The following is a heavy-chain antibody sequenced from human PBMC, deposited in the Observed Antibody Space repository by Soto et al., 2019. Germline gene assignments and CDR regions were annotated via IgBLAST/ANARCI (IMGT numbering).Heavy chain of an antibody. Sequence: QVQLVQSGAEVKKPGASVKVSYKASGYTFTGYYMHWVRQAPGQGLEWMGWINPNSGGTNYAQKFQGRVTMTRDTSISTAYMELSRLRSDDTAVYYCARDGSWYSSSWYGGEYYYYYGMDVWGQGTTVTVSS. J-gene: IGHJ6*02. CDR1: GYTFTGYY. CDR3: ARDGSWYSSSWYGGEYYYYYGMDV. D-gene: IGHD6-13*01. CDR2: INPNSGGT. V-gene: IGHV1-2*02.